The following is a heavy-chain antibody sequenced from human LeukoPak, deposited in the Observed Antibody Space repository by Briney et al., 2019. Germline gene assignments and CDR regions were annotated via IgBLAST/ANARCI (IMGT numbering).Heavy chain of an antibody. D-gene: IGHD4-17*01. J-gene: IGHJ4*02. Sequence: GGSLRLSCTVSGFTVSINSMSWVRQAPGKGLEWVSFIYSGGNTHYSDSVKGRFTISRDNSKNTLYLQMNSRRAEDTAVYYCARRAGEYSHPYDYWGQGTLVTVSS. V-gene: IGHV3-53*01. CDR3: ARRAGEYSHPYDY. CDR2: IYSGGNT. CDR1: GFTVSINS.